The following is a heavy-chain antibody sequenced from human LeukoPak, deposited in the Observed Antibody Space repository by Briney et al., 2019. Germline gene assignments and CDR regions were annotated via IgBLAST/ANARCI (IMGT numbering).Heavy chain of an antibody. CDR1: GFTFGSYA. CDR3: AKVPYSDYGSGRPPFMDV. D-gene: IGHD3-10*01. CDR2: ISGNGGTT. V-gene: IGHV3-23*01. Sequence: QTGGSLRLSCAASGFTFGSYAMTWVREAPGKGLEWVSVISGNGGTTYYAASVKGRFTISRDNSKNTLYLQMNRLRAEDTAIYYCAKVPYSDYGSGRPPFMDVWGQGTTVAVSS. J-gene: IGHJ6*02.